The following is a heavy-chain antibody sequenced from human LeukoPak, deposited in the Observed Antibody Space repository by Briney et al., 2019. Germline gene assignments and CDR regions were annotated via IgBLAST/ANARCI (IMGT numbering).Heavy chain of an antibody. D-gene: IGHD3-22*01. J-gene: IGHJ4*02. CDR1: GFTFSSYA. CDR2: ISYDGSNK. Sequence: GRSLRLSCAASGFTFSSYAMHWVRQAPGKGLEWVAVISYDGSNKYYADSVKGRFTISRDNSKNTLYLQMNSLRAEDTAVYYCTGNPDYYYDSSGYYSWGQGTLVTVSS. CDR3: TGNPDYYYDSSGYYS. V-gene: IGHV3-30*01.